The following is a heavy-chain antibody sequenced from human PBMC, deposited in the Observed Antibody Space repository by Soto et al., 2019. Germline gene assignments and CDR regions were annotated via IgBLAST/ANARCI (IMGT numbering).Heavy chain of an antibody. CDR2: MNPNSGNT. J-gene: IGHJ4*02. D-gene: IGHD6-19*01. Sequence: ASVKVSCKASGYTFTSYDINWVRQATGQGLEWMGWMNPNSGNTGYAQKFQGRVTMTRNTSISTAYMELSSLRSDDTAVYYCARDQMRGGIAVAGTRFDYWGQGTLVTVSS. CDR3: ARDQMRGGIAVAGTRFDY. V-gene: IGHV1-8*01. CDR1: GYTFTSYD.